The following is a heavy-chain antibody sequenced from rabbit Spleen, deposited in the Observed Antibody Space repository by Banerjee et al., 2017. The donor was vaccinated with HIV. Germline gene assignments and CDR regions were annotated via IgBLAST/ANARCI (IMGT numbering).Heavy chain of an antibody. Sequence: QSLEESGGDLVKPEGSLTLTCTASGFSFSSSYYMCWVRQAPGKGLECIACIYADRSGSTYYANWAKGRFTISRTSSTTVTLEMTSLTAADTATYFCTIATMTMVITGLWGPGTLVTVS. V-gene: IGHV1S40*01. J-gene: IGHJ4*01. CDR1: GFSFSSSYY. CDR3: TIATMTMVITGL. CDR2: IYADRSGST. D-gene: IGHD2-1*01.